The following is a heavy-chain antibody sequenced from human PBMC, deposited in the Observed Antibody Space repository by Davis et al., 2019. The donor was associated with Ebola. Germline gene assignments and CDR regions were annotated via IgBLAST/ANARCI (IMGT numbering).Heavy chain of an antibody. CDR1: GGSISSYY. V-gene: IGHV4-59*08. CDR3: ARHAYHYYYMDV. D-gene: IGHD2-21*01. CDR2: IYYSGST. J-gene: IGHJ6*03. Sequence: PSETLSLTCTVSGGSISSYYWSWIRQPPGKGLEWIGYIYYSGSTNYNPSLKSRVTISVDTSKNQFSLKLSSVTAADTAVYYCARHAYHYYYMDVWGKGTTVTVSS.